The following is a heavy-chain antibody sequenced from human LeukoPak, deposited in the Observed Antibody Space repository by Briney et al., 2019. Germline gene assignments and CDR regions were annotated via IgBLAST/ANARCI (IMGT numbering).Heavy chain of an antibody. D-gene: IGHD3-9*01. CDR3: AKVTRHYDILPAYYEGSFDY. CDR1: GFTFSNYD. J-gene: IGHJ4*02. CDR2: ISVSDAGT. V-gene: IGHV3-23*01. Sequence: PGGSLRLSCAASGFTFSNYDVSWVRQAPGKGLNWVSTISVSDAGTYYADSVKGRFTVSRDNSKNTLYLQMNSLRAEDTAVYYCAKVTRHYDILPAYYEGSFDYWGQGTLLTVSS.